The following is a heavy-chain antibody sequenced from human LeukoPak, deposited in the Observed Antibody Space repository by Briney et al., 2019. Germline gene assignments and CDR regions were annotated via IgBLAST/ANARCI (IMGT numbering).Heavy chain of an antibody. Sequence: ASVKVSCKASGGTFSSYAISWVRQAPGQGLEWMGWISAYNGNTNYAQKLQGRVTMTTDTSTSTAYMELSRLRSDDTAVYYCARSGGKKFFGVYYWGQGTLVTVSS. CDR3: ARSGGKKFFGVYY. CDR2: ISAYNGNT. V-gene: IGHV1-18*01. J-gene: IGHJ4*02. CDR1: GGTFSSYA. D-gene: IGHD3-3*01.